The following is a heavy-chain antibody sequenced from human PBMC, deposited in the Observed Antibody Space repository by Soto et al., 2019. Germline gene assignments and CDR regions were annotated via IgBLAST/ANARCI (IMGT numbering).Heavy chain of an antibody. J-gene: IGHJ6*01. Sequence: EVQLLESGGGLVQPGGSLRLSCAASGFTFNNYAMTWVRQAPGKGLEWVSTISGSDDSTYYADSVKGRLTXXXDNSKXXXXXXXXXXRAEDTALYYCVKDWTGDTCPCMDVWGQGTTXXVSS. CDR1: GFTFNNYA. V-gene: IGHV3-23*01. CDR3: VKDWTGDTCPCMDV. CDR2: ISGSDDST. D-gene: IGHD2-8*02.